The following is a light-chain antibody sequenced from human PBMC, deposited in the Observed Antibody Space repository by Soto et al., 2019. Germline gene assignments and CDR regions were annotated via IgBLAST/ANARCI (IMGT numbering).Light chain of an antibody. J-gene: IGLJ2*01. V-gene: IGLV1-47*01. Sequence: QSVLTQPPSASGTPGQRVTISCSGNTSNLESNDISWYQQLPGMAPKLLLYRNNQRPSGVPDRFSGSKSGTSASLAISGLRSEDEADYYCVAWDDSLSGVIFGGGTKVTVL. CDR2: RNN. CDR3: VAWDDSLSGVI. CDR1: TSNLESND.